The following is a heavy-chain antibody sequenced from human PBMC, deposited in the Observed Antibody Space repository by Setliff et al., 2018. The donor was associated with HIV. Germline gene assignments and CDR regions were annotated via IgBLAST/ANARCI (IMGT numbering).Heavy chain of an antibody. V-gene: IGHV4-39*07. CDR1: GGSISSTNYF. D-gene: IGHD4-17*01. CDR3: AREDGNSGWYFDL. Sequence: SETLSLTCTVSGGSISSTNYFWGWIRQPPGKGLEWIGTIYYHGSTYYNPSLKSRVTISIDTSKNQFSLKLSSVTAADTAVYYCAREDGNSGWYFDLWGRGTLVTVSS. J-gene: IGHJ2*01. CDR2: IYYHGST.